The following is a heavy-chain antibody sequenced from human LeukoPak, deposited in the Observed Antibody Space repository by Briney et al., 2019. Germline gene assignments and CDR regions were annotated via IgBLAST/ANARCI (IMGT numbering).Heavy chain of an antibody. CDR2: GYFRGNT. CDR1: GGSISSGAYY. Sequence: SQTLSLTCTVSGGSISSGAYYWSWIRQVPGKGLEWIGYGYFRGNTFYNPSLKSRVTISVDTSKNQFSLKLSSVTAADTAVYYCARDSTMNNWFDPWGQGTLVTVSS. J-gene: IGHJ5*02. CDR3: ARDSTMNNWFDP. D-gene: IGHD2/OR15-2a*01. V-gene: IGHV4-30-4*08.